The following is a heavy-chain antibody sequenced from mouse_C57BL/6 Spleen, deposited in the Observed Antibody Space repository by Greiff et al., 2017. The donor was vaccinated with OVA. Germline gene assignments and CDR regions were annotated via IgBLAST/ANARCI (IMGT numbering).Heavy chain of an antibody. J-gene: IGHJ2*01. D-gene: IGHD2-4*01. CDR3: ARNDYGYFDY. CDR2: INPNNGGT. Sequence: EVKLMESGPELVKPGASVKMSCKASGYTFTDYNMHWVKQSHGKSLEWIGYINPNNGGTSYNQKFKGKATLTVNKSSSTAYMELRSLTSEDSAVYYCARNDYGYFDYWGQGTTLTVSS. V-gene: IGHV1-22*01. CDR1: GYTFTDYN.